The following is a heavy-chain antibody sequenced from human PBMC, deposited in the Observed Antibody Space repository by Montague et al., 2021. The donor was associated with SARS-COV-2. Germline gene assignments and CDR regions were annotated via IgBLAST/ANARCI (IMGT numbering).Heavy chain of an antibody. J-gene: IGHJ4*02. D-gene: IGHD3-16*02. CDR3: ARTRYYDYDWGNYRGVDY. V-gene: IGHV2-70*11. CDR2: IDWDDEK. Sequence: PALVKPTQTLTVTCTFSGFSLNTSRMCVSWIRQPPGKALEWLARIDWDDEKYYSTSLKTRLTLSKDTYKNQVVLRMINMDPVDTATFYCARTRYYDYDWGNYRGVDYWGQGTLVTVSS. CDR1: GFSLNTSRMC.